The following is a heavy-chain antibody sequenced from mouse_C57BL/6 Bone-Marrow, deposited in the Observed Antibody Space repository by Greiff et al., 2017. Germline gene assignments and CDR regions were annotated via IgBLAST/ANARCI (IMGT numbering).Heavy chain of an antibody. CDR2: ISDGGSYT. D-gene: IGHD2-3*01. Sequence: EVQGVESGGGLVKPGGSLKLSCAASGFTFSSYAMSWVRQTPEKRLEWVATISDGGSYTYYPDNVKGRFTISRDNAKNNLYLQMSHLKSEDTAMYYCAGTLYDCVVAWFAYWGQGTLVTVSA. V-gene: IGHV5-4*01. CDR1: GFTFSSYA. J-gene: IGHJ3*01. CDR3: AGTLYDCVVAWFAY.